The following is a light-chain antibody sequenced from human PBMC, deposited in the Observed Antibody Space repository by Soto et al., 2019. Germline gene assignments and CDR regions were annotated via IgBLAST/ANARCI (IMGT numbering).Light chain of an antibody. CDR3: QQYNKWPRT. V-gene: IGKV3-15*01. CDR1: QSLSSD. Sequence: EIAMTQSPATLSVSPGERATLSCRASQSLSSDLAWYQQKVGQAPRLLIYGASTRATGIPARYSGSGSGTEFNFTISSLQSEDFAVYYCQQYNKWPRTFGQGTKVEIK. J-gene: IGKJ1*01. CDR2: GAS.